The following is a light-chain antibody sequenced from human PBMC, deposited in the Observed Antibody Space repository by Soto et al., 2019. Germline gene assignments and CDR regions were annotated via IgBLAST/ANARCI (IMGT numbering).Light chain of an antibody. CDR3: QQSYRTPIT. Sequence: DIHMARFPSSLSESVRDGVTITCRASQSISTFLNWYQQTPGKAPNILSYAASGLQSGVPSRFSGSGSGTDFTLTISSLQPEDFATYYCQQSYRTPITFGQGTRLEIK. V-gene: IGKV1-39*01. CDR2: AAS. CDR1: QSISTF. J-gene: IGKJ5*01.